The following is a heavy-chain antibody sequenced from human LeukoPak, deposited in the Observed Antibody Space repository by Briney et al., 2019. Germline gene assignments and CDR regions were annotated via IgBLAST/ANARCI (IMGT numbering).Heavy chain of an antibody. CDR2: IYDSGST. V-gene: IGHV4-59*08. CDR1: GGSISSCY. D-gene: IGHD3-22*01. Sequence: SETLSLTCTVSGGSISSCYWSWIRQPPGKGLEWIGYIYDSGSTNYNPSLKSRVTISVDTSKNQFSLKLSSVTAADTAVYYCARGSHYYDSSGYLDHFDYWGQGTLVTVSS. J-gene: IGHJ4*01. CDR3: ARGSHYYDSSGYLDHFDY.